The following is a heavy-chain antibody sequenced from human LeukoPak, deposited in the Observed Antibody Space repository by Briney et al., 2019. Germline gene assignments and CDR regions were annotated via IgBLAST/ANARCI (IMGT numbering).Heavy chain of an antibody. CDR1: GFSVSVNY. J-gene: IGHJ4*02. CDR3: ARGIDSSGTYSGWGFHLRY. CDR2: IRWDRGTV. Sequence: GGSLRLSCAASGFSVSVNYMTWVRQAPGKGLEWVSGIRWDRGTVGYTGSVKGRFTMSRDSAKNSVYLQMNSLRPEDTALYYCARGIDSSGTYSGWGFHLRYWGQGTQVTVSS. D-gene: IGHD2-15*01. V-gene: IGHV3-20*04.